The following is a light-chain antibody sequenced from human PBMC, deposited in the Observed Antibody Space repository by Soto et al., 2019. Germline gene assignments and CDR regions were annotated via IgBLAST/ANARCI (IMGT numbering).Light chain of an antibody. Sequence: DNVLPQSHATLFQSPGDRGTHSCRASQTVSIRLAWYQQKPGQAPRLLIYHASTRAGGIPARFSGSGSGTDFTLTISSLEPEDFAVYYCQQRSNWPTFGQGTRLEIK. CDR3: QQRSNWPT. CDR1: QTVSIR. V-gene: IGKV3-11*01. CDR2: HAS. J-gene: IGKJ5*01.